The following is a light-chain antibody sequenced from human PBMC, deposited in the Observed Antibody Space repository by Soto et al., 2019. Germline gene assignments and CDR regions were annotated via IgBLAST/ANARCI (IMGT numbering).Light chain of an antibody. J-gene: IGLJ2*01. V-gene: IGLV2-11*01. Sequence: QSVLTQPRSVSGSPGQSVTISCTRTNSDVGDYNYVSWYQQHPGKAPKVMIYDVDKRPSGVPDRFSGSKSGNTASLTISGLQADDEGDYYCCSYAGNYMKVVFGGGTKLTVL. CDR1: NSDVGDYNY. CDR2: DVD. CDR3: CSYAGNYMKVV.